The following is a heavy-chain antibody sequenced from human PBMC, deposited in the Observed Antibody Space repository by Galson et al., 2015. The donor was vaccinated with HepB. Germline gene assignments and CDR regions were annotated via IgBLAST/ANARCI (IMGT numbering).Heavy chain of an antibody. CDR1: GDSVSSNSAA. J-gene: IGHJ5*02. D-gene: IGHD3-22*01. V-gene: IGHV6-1*01. Sequence: CAISGDSVSSNSAAWNWIRQSPSRGLEWLGGTYYKFKWYYDYAVSVKGRITINADISKNHFSLQLNSVTPEDTAVYYCARNVYYDTSGYYYKPGWIDPWGQGTLVTVSS. CDR2: TYYKFKWYY. CDR3: ARNVYYDTSGYYYKPGWIDP.